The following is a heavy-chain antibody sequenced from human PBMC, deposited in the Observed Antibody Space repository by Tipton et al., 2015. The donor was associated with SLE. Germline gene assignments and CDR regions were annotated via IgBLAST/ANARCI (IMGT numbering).Heavy chain of an antibody. V-gene: IGHV3-30*02. J-gene: IGHJ4*02. CDR1: GLTFSRSG. CDR3: AKFSDY. Sequence: SLRLSCAASGLTFSRSGMHWVRQAPGKGLEWVAMIWSDGSSEYYADSVKGRFTISRDNSKNTLYLQMNSLRDEDTAVYYCAKFSDYWGQGTLVTVSS. CDR2: IWSDGSSE.